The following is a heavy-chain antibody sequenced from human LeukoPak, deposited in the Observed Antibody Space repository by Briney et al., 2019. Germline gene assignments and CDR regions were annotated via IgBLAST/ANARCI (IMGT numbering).Heavy chain of an antibody. CDR2: INGDGSIM. D-gene: IGHD6-19*01. CDR3: VRDSSGSY. J-gene: IGHJ4*02. Sequence: GGSLRLSCAASGFTLSGHWMHWVRQTPGKGLMWVSHINGDGSIMNYADSVKGRFTISRDNAKNTLYLQMDSLRVEDTAVYYCVRDSSGSYWGQGTLVTVSS. V-gene: IGHV3-74*01. CDR1: GFTLSGHW.